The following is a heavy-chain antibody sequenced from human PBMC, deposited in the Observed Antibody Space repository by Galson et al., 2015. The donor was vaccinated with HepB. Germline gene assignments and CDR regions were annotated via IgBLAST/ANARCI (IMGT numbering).Heavy chain of an antibody. CDR3: ARMMNFGSGSYPFDS. V-gene: IGHV2-70*11. CDR2: IDWDGDT. Sequence: PALVKPTQTVTLTCSFSGFSLPTSGVCVSWIRQPPGKALDWLARIDWDGDTYYSPSLRTRLTISKDASKSQVVLTMTNMDPVDTATYYCARMMNFGSGSYPFDSWGQGTLVTVSP. CDR1: GFSLPTSGVC. D-gene: IGHD3-10*01. J-gene: IGHJ4*02.